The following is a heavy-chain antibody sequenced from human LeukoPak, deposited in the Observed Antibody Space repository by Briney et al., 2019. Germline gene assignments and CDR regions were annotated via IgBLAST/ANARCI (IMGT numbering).Heavy chain of an antibody. CDR1: GFTFYDYA. CDR3: VRGGNYGTGDY. CDR2: ISWNSGSI. Sequence: SGGSLRLSCAASGFTFYDYAMHWVRQAPGQGLEWVSGISWNSGSIGYADSVQGRFTISRDNAKNSLYLQMNSLRAEDMALYYCVRGGNYGTGDYWGQGTLVTVSS. J-gene: IGHJ4*02. V-gene: IGHV3-9*03. D-gene: IGHD4-11*01.